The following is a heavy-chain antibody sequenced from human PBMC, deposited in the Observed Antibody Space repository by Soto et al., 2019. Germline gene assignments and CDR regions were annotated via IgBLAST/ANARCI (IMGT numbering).Heavy chain of an antibody. J-gene: IGHJ6*02. D-gene: IGHD4-4*01. CDR1: GVTFSSYA. Sequence: GPSVKVSCKASGVTFSSYAISGVRQAPGQGLEWMGGIIPIFGTANYAQKFQGRVTITADESTSTAYMELSSLRSEDTAVYYCGTTLQSRRYYYYGMDVWGQGTTVTVSS. CDR3: GTTLQSRRYYYYGMDV. V-gene: IGHV1-69*13. CDR2: IIPIFGTA.